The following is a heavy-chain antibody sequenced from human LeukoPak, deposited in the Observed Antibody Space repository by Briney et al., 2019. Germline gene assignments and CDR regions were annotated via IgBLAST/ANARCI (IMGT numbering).Heavy chain of an antibody. CDR2: INHSGST. V-gene: IGHV4-34*01. CDR3: ARGAGALTLDYFDY. Sequence: SETLSLTCAVYGGSFSGYYWFWIRQPPGKGLEWIGEINHSGSTNYNPSLKSRVTISVDTSKNQFSLKLSSVTAADTAVYYCARGAGALTLDYFDYWGQGALVTVSS. CDR1: GGSFSGYY. J-gene: IGHJ4*02. D-gene: IGHD4/OR15-4a*01.